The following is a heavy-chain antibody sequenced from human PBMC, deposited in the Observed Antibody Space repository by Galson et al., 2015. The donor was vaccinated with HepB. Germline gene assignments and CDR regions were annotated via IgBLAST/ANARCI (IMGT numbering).Heavy chain of an antibody. CDR1: GGSISSYY. V-gene: IGHV4-59*08. Sequence: SETLSLTCTVSGGSISSYYWSWIRQPPGKGLEWIGYIYYSGSTNYNPSLKSRVTISVDTSKNQFSLKLSSVTAADTAVYYCARLQDYGSLNPAYYFDYWGQGTLVTVSS. CDR2: IYYSGST. J-gene: IGHJ4*02. CDR3: ARLQDYGSLNPAYYFDY. D-gene: IGHD3-10*01.